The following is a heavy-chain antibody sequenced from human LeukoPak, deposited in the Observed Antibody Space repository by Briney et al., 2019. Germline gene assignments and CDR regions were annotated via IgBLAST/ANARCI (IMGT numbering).Heavy chain of an antibody. Sequence: SQTLSLTCTVPGGSISSGGYYWSWIRQHPGKGLEWIGYIYYSGSTYYNPSLKSRVTISVDTSKNQFSLKLSSVTAADTAVYYCASWARGYCSGGSCYGLGYWGQGTLVTVSS. D-gene: IGHD2-15*01. CDR3: ASWARGYCSGGSCYGLGY. CDR2: IYYSGST. V-gene: IGHV4-31*03. J-gene: IGHJ4*02. CDR1: GGSISSGGYY.